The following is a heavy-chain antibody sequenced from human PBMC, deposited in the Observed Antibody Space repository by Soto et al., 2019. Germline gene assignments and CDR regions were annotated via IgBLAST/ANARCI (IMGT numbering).Heavy chain of an antibody. CDR2: ISVYNGHT. Sequence: QVHLMQSGAEVKSPGASVRVSCKASGYTFSSYGVSWVRQAPGQGLEFMGWISVYNGHTNYAQKFQCRVTMTTDTSTSTAYMERRSLRSADTAVYFCARCDFGVYGPPLDQWGQGTLVTVSA. V-gene: IGHV1-18*01. CDR1: GYTFSSYG. CDR3: ARCDFGVYGPPLDQ. J-gene: IGHJ4*02. D-gene: IGHD4-17*01.